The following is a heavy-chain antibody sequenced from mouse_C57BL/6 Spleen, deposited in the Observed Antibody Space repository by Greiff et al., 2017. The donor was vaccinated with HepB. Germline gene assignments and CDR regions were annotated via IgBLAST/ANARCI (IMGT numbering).Heavy chain of an antibody. D-gene: IGHD1-1*01. CDR1: GYTFTSYG. Sequence: QVQLQQSGAELARPGASVKLSCKASGYTFTSYGISWVKQRTGQGLEWIGEIYPRSGNTYYNEKFKGKATLTADKSTSTAYMKLRSLTSEDSAVYFCARRDGSSYHFDYWGQGTTLTVSS. CDR2: IYPRSGNT. J-gene: IGHJ2*01. CDR3: ARRDGSSYHFDY. V-gene: IGHV1-81*01.